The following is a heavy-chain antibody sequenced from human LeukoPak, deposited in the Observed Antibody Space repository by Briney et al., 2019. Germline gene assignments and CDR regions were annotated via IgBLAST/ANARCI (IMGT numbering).Heavy chain of an antibody. CDR1: DGSITNYD. D-gene: IGHD1-26*01. V-gene: IGHV4-59*12. Sequence: PSETLSLTCTVSDGSITNYDWSWVRQPPGKGPEFIGYIHYSGTANYNPSLRSRVTISIDTSKKHFFLKLSSVTAADTAVYYCARVEWGHPLVDYWGQGTLVTVSS. CDR2: IHYSGTA. J-gene: IGHJ4*02. CDR3: ARVEWGHPLVDY.